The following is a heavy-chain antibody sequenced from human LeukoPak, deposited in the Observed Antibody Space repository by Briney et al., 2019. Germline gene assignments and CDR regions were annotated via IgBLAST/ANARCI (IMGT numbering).Heavy chain of an antibody. CDR3: ASAGLGLDNWFDP. V-gene: IGHV4-34*01. Sequence: PSETLSLTCAVYGGSFSGYYWSWIRRPPGKGLEWIGEINHSGSTNYNPSLKSRVTISVDTSKNQFSLKLSSVTAADTAVYYCASAGLGLDNWFDPWGQGTLVTVSS. J-gene: IGHJ5*02. CDR1: GGSFSGYY. D-gene: IGHD3-16*01. CDR2: INHSGST.